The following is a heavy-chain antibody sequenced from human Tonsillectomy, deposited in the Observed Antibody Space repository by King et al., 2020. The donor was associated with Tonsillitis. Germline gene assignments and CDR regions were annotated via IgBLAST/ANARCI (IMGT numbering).Heavy chain of an antibody. D-gene: IGHD3-3*01. J-gene: IGHJ4*02. CDR2: IYYSGST. CDR3: AGVYDFWSVSPDYFDY. Sequence: QLQESGPGLVKPSETLSLTCTVSGGSISSSSYYWGWIRQPPGKGLEWIGSIYYSGSTYYNPSLKSRVTISVDTSKNQFSLKLSSVTAADTAVYYCAGVYDFWSVSPDYFDYWGQGTLVTVSS. CDR1: GGSISSSSYY. V-gene: IGHV4-39*07.